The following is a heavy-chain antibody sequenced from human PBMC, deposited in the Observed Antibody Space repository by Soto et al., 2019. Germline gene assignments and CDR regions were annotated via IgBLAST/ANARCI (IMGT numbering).Heavy chain of an antibody. CDR3: AKGGCSSSSGYAEVHYYCIDV. V-gene: IGHV3-43*01. CDR2: ISWDGGST. J-gene: IGHJ6*01. Sequence: EVQLVESGGVVVQPGGSLRLSCAASGFTFDDYTMHWVRQAPGMGLEWVSLISWDGGSTYYADYVKGRFTISRDNSNNYLYPQRNSIRAADTDLYYCAKGGCSSSSGYAEVHYYCIDVCRQGTTVTASS. D-gene: IGHD2-2*01. CDR1: GFTFDDYT.